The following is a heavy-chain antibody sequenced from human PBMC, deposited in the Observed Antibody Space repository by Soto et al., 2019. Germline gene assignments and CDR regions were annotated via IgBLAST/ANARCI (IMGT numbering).Heavy chain of an antibody. CDR3: TRHPPYSPRNYYYYGMDV. J-gene: IGHJ6*02. D-gene: IGHD5-18*01. Sequence: GGSLRLSCAASGFTFSGSAMHWVRQASGKGPEWVGRIRSKANSYATAYAASVKGRFTISRDDSKNTAYLQMNSLKTEDTAVYYCTRHPPYSPRNYYYYGMDVWGQGTTVTVSS. CDR2: IRSKANSYAT. V-gene: IGHV3-73*01. CDR1: GFTFSGSA.